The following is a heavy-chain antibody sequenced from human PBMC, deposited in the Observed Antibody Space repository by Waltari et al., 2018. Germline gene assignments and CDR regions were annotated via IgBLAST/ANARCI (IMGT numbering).Heavy chain of an antibody. CDR3: ARGRGPRWYYDSSGYPFDY. CDR2: INHSGST. J-gene: IGHJ4*02. CDR1: GGSFSGYY. Sequence: QVQLQQWGAGLLKPSETLSLTCAVYGGSFSGYYWSWIRQPPGKGLEWIGEINHSGSTNYNPSLKSRVTISVDTSKNQFSLKLSSVTAADTAVYYCARGRGPRWYYDSSGYPFDYWGQGTLVTVSS. D-gene: IGHD3-22*01. V-gene: IGHV4-34*01.